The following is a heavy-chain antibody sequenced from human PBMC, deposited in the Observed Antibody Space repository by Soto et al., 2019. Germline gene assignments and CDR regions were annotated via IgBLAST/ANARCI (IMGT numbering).Heavy chain of an antibody. D-gene: IGHD2-2*01. CDR1: GGSISSYY. CDR2: IYYSGST. V-gene: IGHV4-59*01. CDR3: ARSCSSTSCYGKYYFGY. Sequence: PSETLSLTCTVSGGSISSYYWSWIRQPPGKGLEWIGYIYYSGSTNYNPSLKSRVTISVDTSKNQFSLKLSSVTAADTAVYYCARSCSSTSCYGKYYFGYWGQGTLVTVSS. J-gene: IGHJ4*02.